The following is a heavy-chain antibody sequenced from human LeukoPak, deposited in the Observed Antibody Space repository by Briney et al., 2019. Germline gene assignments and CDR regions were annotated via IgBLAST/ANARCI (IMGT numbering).Heavy chain of an antibody. Sequence: PGGSLRLSRAVSEFTFGTSLMTWVRQAPGKGREWVASVRPDGSEKTYVDSVRGRFTISRDNAKKSLYLQMNSLRAEDTAVYYCATGRATSIYWAEGTLVTVSS. CDR1: EFTFGTSL. V-gene: IGHV3-7*03. J-gene: IGHJ4*02. CDR3: ATGRATSIY. CDR2: VRPDGSEK.